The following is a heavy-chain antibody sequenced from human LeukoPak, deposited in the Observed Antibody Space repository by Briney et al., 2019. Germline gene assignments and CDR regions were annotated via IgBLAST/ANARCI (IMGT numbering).Heavy chain of an antibody. V-gene: IGHV1-46*01. CDR2: INPSGGST. J-gene: IGHJ4*02. CDR1: GYTFTSYY. D-gene: IGHD3-22*01. Sequence: GASVKVSCKASGYTFTSYYMHWVRQAPGQGLEWMGIINPSGGSTSYAQKFQGRVTMTRDTSTSTVYMELSSLRSEDTAVYYCARDRTGYYDSSGYHDYWGQGTLVTVSS. CDR3: ARDRTGYYDSSGYHDY.